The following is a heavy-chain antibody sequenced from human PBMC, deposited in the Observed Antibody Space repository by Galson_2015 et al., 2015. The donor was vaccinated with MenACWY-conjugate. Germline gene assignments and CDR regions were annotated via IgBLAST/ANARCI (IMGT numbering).Heavy chain of an antibody. CDR1: GFTFSSYA. V-gene: IGHV3-23*01. CDR3: ARGRGGYSYAYSPDY. Sequence: SLRLSCAVSGFTFSSYAMTWVRQAPGKGLEWVSSISASGGSTYHADSVKGRFTISRDNSKNTLYLQVNSLRAEDTAVYYCARGRGGYSYAYSPDYWGQGTLVTVS. D-gene: IGHD5-18*01. CDR2: ISASGGST. J-gene: IGHJ4*02.